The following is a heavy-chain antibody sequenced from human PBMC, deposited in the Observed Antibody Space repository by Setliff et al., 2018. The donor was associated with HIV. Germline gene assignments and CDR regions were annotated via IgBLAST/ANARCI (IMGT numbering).Heavy chain of an antibody. J-gene: IGHJ5*02. Sequence: SETLSLTCSVSGGSINDERYYWSWIRQPPGKGLEWTGSIYQSGSTSYNPSLKSRVTISGDTSKNQVSLRLSSVTAADTAVYYCASRVYYYDSSGYLREEGFDPWGQGTLVTVSS. D-gene: IGHD3-22*01. CDR2: IYQSGST. V-gene: IGHV4-39*01. CDR3: ASRVYYYDSSGYLREEGFDP. CDR1: GGSINDERYY.